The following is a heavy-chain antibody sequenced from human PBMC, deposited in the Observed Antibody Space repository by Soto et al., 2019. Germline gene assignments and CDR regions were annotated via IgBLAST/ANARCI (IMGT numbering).Heavy chain of an antibody. Sequence: LRLSCAASGFAFSSSWMSWVRQAPGKGLEWVANIKEDGSEKDYVDPVKGRFTITRDNSKNTLYLQMDSLRAEDTAVYYCAKAYGDPPYYYGMDVWGQGTTVTVSS. CDR2: IKEDGSEK. D-gene: IGHD4-17*01. CDR1: GFAFSSSW. CDR3: AKAYGDPPYYYGMDV. V-gene: IGHV3-7*03. J-gene: IGHJ6*02.